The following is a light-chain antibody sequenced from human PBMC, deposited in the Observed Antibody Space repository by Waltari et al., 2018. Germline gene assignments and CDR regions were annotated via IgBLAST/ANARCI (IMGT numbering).Light chain of an antibody. Sequence: AIRITQSPSSLSASTGDRVTITCRASQGISSYLAWYQQKPGKAPKLLIYAASTLQSGVPSRFSCSGSGTDFTLTISCLQSEDFATYYCQQYYSYPPTFGQGTKVEIK. CDR1: QGISSY. CDR2: AAS. V-gene: IGKV1-8*01. J-gene: IGKJ1*01. CDR3: QQYYSYPPT.